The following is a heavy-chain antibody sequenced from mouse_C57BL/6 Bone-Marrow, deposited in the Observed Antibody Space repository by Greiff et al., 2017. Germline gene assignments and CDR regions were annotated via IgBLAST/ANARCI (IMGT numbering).Heavy chain of an antibody. D-gene: IGHD1-1*01. CDR1: GFTFSDYG. CDR2: LSNLAYSI. CDR3: ARRAYGSRYWYFDV. Sequence: EVQGVESGGGLVQPGGSLKLSCAASGFTFSDYGLAWVRQAPRKGPEWVAFLSNLAYSISYADTVTGRFTISRENAKNTLYLEMSSLRSEDTAMYYCARRAYGSRYWYFDVWGTGTTVTVSS. V-gene: IGHV5-15*01. J-gene: IGHJ1*03.